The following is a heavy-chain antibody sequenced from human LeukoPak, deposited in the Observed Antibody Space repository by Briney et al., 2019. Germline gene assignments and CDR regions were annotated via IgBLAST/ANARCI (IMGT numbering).Heavy chain of an antibody. CDR3: ARDSPPDP. CDR1: GFTFSSYS. V-gene: IGHV3-48*01. J-gene: IGHJ5*02. CDR2: ISSSSSTI. Sequence: PGGSLRLSCAASGFTFSSYSMNWVRQAPGKGLEWVSYISSSSSTIYYADSVKGRFTISRDNAKNSLYLQMNSLRAEDTAVYYCARDSPPDPWGQGTLVTVSS.